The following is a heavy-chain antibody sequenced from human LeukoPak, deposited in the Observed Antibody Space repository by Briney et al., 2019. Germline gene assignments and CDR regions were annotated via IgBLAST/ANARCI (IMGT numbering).Heavy chain of an antibody. J-gene: IGHJ3*02. CDR2: ISYIGST. D-gene: IGHD4-17*01. V-gene: IGHV4-59*11. CDR3: ARDLVTVTKGFDI. Sequence: SETLSLTCAVSDDSFSSHYWTWTRQPPGKGLEWIGYISYIGSTNYNPSLKSRVTISIDTSKNQFSLKLTSVTAADTAVYYCARDLVTVTKGFDIWGQGTMVSVSS. CDR1: DDSFSSHY.